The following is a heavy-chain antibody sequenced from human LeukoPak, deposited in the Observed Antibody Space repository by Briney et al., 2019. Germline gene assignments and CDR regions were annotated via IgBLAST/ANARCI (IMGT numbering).Heavy chain of an antibody. J-gene: IGHJ5*02. CDR1: GYTFTSYD. CDR2: MNPNSGNT. Sequence: GASAKVSCKASGYTFTSYDINWVRQATGQGLEWMGWMNPNSGNTGYAQKFQGRVTMTRNTSISTAYMELSSLRSEDTAVYYCARRAAAGTYNWFDPWGQGTLVTVSS. D-gene: IGHD6-13*01. V-gene: IGHV1-8*01. CDR3: ARRAAAGTYNWFDP.